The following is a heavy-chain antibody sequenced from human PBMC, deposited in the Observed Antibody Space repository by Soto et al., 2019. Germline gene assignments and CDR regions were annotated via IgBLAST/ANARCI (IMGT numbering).Heavy chain of an antibody. Sequence: LSLPCTVSGGSISSYYWSWIRQPPGKGLEWIGYIYYSGSTNYNPSLKSRVTISVDTSKNQFSLKLSSVTAADTAVYYCARGRILSDYWGQGTLVTVSS. CDR3: ARGRILSDY. CDR2: IYYSGST. V-gene: IGHV4-59*01. CDR1: GGSISSYY. J-gene: IGHJ4*02.